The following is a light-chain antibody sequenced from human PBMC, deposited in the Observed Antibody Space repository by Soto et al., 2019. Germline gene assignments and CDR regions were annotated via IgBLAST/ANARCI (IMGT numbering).Light chain of an antibody. V-gene: IGLV2-14*01. Sequence: QSALTQPASVSGSRGQSITISCTGTSSDVGGYNYVSWYQQHPGKAPKLMIYDVSNRPSGVSNRFSGSKSGNTASLTISGLQAEDEADYYCSSYTSSSTLGHVVFGGGTKLTVL. J-gene: IGLJ2*01. CDR3: SSYTSSSTLGHVV. CDR2: DVS. CDR1: SSDVGGYNY.